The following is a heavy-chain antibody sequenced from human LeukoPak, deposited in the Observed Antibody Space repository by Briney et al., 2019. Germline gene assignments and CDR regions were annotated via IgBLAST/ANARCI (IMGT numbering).Heavy chain of an antibody. Sequence: PSETLSLTCIVSGDSISGYYWSWIRQPPGKGLEWIGYIYYTGSTNYNPSLKSRVSISVDTSKNQFSLKLSSVTAADTAVYYCARVPYTSGWDDGMDIWGQGTTVTVSS. D-gene: IGHD6-19*01. CDR1: GDSISGYY. V-gene: IGHV4-59*01. CDR3: ARVPYTSGWDDGMDI. J-gene: IGHJ6*02. CDR2: IYYTGST.